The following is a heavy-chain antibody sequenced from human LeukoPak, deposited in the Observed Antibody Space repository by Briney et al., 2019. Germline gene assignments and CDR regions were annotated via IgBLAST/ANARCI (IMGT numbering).Heavy chain of an antibody. CDR1: GGSISSSSYY. J-gene: IGHJ4*02. D-gene: IGHD2-15*01. V-gene: IGHV4-39*06. CDR3: ARIWVVGVDYFDY. Sequence: SETLSLTCTVSGGSISSSSYYWGWIRQPPGKGLEWIGSINYSGSTYYNPSLKSRVTTSVDTSKNQFTLKLSSVTAADTAVYYCARIWVVGVDYFDYWGQGTLVTVSA. CDR2: INYSGST.